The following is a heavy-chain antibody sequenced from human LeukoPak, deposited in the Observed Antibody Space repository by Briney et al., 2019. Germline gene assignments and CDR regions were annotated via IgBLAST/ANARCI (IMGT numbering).Heavy chain of an antibody. J-gene: IGHJ5*02. Sequence: GGSLRLSCAASGFTVSSNYMSWVRQAPGKGLEWVSVIYSGGSTYYADSVKGRFTISRDNSKNTLYLQMNSLRAEDTAVYYCARDPAVAGVDNWFDPWGQGTLVTVSS. D-gene: IGHD6-19*01. CDR2: IYSGGST. V-gene: IGHV3-53*01. CDR1: GFTVSSNY. CDR3: ARDPAVAGVDNWFDP.